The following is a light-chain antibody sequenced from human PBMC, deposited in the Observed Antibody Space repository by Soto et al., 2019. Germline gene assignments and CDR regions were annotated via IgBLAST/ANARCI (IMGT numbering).Light chain of an antibody. CDR3: QQYNTYST. CDR2: DIS. Sequence: DIQMTQSPSTLSASVGDRVTITCRASQSVFKWLAWYQQKPGKAPKLLIYDISSSESGVPSRFSGSGSGTEFTLTISSLQPDDFATYYCQQYNTYSTFGQGTKLEIK. CDR1: QSVFKW. V-gene: IGKV1-5*01. J-gene: IGKJ2*01.